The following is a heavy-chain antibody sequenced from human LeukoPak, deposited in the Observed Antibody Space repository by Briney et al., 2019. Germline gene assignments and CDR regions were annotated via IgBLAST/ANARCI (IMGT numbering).Heavy chain of an antibody. Sequence: GGSLRLSCAASGFTFRAYTMNWVRQSPGKGLEWVSGISVSDESTYYAGSVKGRFTISRDKSNNTLYLQMNSLRAEDTAVYYCARDRYCVSTNCPYDCWGKGTPVTVSS. CDR2: ISVSDEST. D-gene: IGHD2-2*01. CDR1: GFTFRAYT. CDR3: ARDRYCVSTNCPYDC. V-gene: IGHV3-23*01. J-gene: IGHJ6*03.